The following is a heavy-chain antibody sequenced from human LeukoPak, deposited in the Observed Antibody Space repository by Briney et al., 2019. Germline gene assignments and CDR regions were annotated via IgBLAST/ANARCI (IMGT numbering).Heavy chain of an antibody. D-gene: IGHD3-16*01. J-gene: IGHJ4*02. CDR2: ISNSSGYT. Sequence: GGSLRLSCAASGFTFSDDYMSWIRQAPGKGLEWVSYISNSSGYTNYEDSVKGRFTISRDNSKNNLYLQMNSQRAEDTAVYYCAGGPAGRHYWGQGTLVTVSS. CDR1: GFTFSDDY. CDR3: AGGPAGRHY. V-gene: IGHV3-11*03.